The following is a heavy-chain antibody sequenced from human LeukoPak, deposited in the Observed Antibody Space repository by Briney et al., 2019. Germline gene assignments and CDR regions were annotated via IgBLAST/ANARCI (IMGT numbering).Heavy chain of an antibody. J-gene: IGHJ4*02. CDR1: GGSISSYY. V-gene: IGHV4-59*01. CDR3: ARGGVYFDY. D-gene: IGHD3-10*01. CDR2: IYYSGST. Sequence: PSETLSLTCTVSGGSISSYYWSWIRQPPGKGLEWIGSIYYSGSTNDNLSLKSRVTISLDTSKNQFSLKLSSVTAADSAVYYCARGGVYFDYWGQGTLVTVSS.